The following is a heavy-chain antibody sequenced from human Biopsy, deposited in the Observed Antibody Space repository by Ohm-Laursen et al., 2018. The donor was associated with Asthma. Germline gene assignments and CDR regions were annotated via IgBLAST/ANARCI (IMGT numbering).Heavy chain of an antibody. Sequence: SLRLSCSASGVSFSNYGMHWVRQAPGKGLDWVAVISFDGTNRNYTDSVKGRFTISRDNSRNTLHLEMNSLRAEDTAVYFCAKEVFPGWELRRGPDSWGQGTLVTVSS. J-gene: IGHJ4*02. CDR1: GVSFSNYG. CDR2: ISFDGTNR. D-gene: IGHD1-26*01. CDR3: AKEVFPGWELRRGPDS. V-gene: IGHV3-30*18.